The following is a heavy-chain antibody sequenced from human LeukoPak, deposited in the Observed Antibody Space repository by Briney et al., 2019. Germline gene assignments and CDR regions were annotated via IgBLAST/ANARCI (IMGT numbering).Heavy chain of an antibody. J-gene: IGHJ4*02. V-gene: IGHV3-7*01. Sequence: GGSLRLSCAASGFTFSSYWMSWVRQAPGKGLEWVANIKQDGSEKYYVDSVKGRFTISRDNAKNSLYLQMNSLRAEDTAVYYCARDHDYYDSSGYFYYFDYWGQGTLVNGSS. CDR3: ARDHDYYDSSGYFYYFDY. D-gene: IGHD3-22*01. CDR1: GFTFSSYW. CDR2: IKQDGSEK.